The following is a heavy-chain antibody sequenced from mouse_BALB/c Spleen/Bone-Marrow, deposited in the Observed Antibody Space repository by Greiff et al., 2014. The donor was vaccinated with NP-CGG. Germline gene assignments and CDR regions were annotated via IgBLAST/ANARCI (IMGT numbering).Heavy chain of an antibody. CDR2: ISPGSGTT. V-gene: IGHV1S41*01. CDR1: VYTFTSYW. CDR3: ASGSYYDDSSSPGFAY. J-gene: IGHJ3*01. Sequence: DLVKPGASVKLSCKASVYTFTSYWINWIKQRPGQGLEWIGRISPGSGTTYYNEMFKGKATLTVDTSSTTAYIQLSSLSSEDSAVYFCASGSYYDDSSSPGFAYWGQGTLVTVSA. D-gene: IGHD1-1*01.